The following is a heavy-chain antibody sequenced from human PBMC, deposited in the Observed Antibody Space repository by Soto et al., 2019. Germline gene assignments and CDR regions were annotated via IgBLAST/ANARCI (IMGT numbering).Heavy chain of an antibody. J-gene: IGHJ4*02. D-gene: IGHD3-16*02. CDR1: GFTFSSYG. V-gene: IGHV3-33*01. CDR2: IWYDGSNK. CDR3: ARSFGDYIWGSYRPTPYYFDY. Sequence: PGGSLRLSCAASGFTFSSYGMHWVRQAPGKGLEWVAVIWYDGSNKYYADSVKGRFTISRDNSKNTLYVQMNSLRAEDTAVYYCARSFGDYIWGSYRPTPYYFDYWGQGTLVIVSS.